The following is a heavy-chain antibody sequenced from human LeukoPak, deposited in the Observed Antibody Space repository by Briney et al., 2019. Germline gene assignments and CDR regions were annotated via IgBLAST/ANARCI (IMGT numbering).Heavy chain of an antibody. CDR2: ISSDGSNT. D-gene: IGHD3-10*01. Sequence: GGSLRLSCVTSGFTFSNNWMHWVRQAPGKGLLWVSRISSDGSNTAYADSVKGRFTTSRDNAKNTMDLQMNSLRAEDTAVYYCARAYYGSGSYYVDYWGQGTLVTVSS. V-gene: IGHV3-74*01. CDR3: ARAYYGSGSYYVDY. CDR1: GFTFSNNW. J-gene: IGHJ4*02.